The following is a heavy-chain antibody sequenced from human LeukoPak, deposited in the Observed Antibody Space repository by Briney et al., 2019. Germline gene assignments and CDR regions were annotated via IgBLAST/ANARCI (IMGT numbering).Heavy chain of an antibody. CDR3: ARSKGAASSGGY. J-gene: IGHJ4*02. V-gene: IGHV1-18*01. CDR1: GYTFTSYG. CDR2: ISGYNGNT. Sequence: ASVKVSCKASGYTFTSYGISWVRQAPGQGLEWMGWISGYNGNTNYAQKLQGRVAVTTDTSTTTVYMELRSLRSDDTAVYYCARSKGAASSGGYWGQGTLVTVSS. D-gene: IGHD6-13*01.